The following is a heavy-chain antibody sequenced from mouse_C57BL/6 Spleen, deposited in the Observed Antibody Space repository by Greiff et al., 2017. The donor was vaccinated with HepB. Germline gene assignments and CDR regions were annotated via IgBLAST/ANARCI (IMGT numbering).Heavy chain of an antibody. V-gene: IGHV3-6*01. CDR3: AREGSEGPGPVHY. J-gene: IGHJ2*01. CDR1: GYSITSGYY. D-gene: IGHD1-1*01. CDR2: ISYDGSN. Sequence: EVQLQESGPGLVKPSQSLSLTCSVTGYSITSGYYWNWIRQFPGNKLEWMGYISYDGSNNYNPSLKNRISITRDTSKNQFFLKLNSVTTEDTATYDCAREGSEGPGPVHYWGQGTTLTVSS.